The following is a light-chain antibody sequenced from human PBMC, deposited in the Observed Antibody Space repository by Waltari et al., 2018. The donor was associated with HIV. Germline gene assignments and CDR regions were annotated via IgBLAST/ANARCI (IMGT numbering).Light chain of an antibody. CDR1: PLPNQC. J-gene: IGLJ3*02. CDR3: QSSDISGNYWV. V-gene: IGLV3-25*03. CDR2: KDS. Sequence: SYGLPHHPPVPFSPDQTARTPSPGVPLPNQCANWYQQKPGQAPVLVIYKDSERPSGIPERFSGSSSATTVTLTISGVQAADEADYYCQSSDISGNYWVFGGGTKLTVL.